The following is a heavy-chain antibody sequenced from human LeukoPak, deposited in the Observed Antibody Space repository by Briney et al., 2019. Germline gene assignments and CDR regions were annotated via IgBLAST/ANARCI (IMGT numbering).Heavy chain of an antibody. Sequence: SESLSLTCTVSGGYISTYYWYWIRQPPGKGLEWIGYIHYSGSTNYNPSLKSRVTISVDTSKNQFSLKLSSVTAADTAVYYCARQIYSSSWADYWGQGTLVTVSS. J-gene: IGHJ4*02. V-gene: IGHV4-59*01. CDR1: GGYISTYY. D-gene: IGHD6-13*01. CDR2: IHYSGST. CDR3: ARQIYSSSWADY.